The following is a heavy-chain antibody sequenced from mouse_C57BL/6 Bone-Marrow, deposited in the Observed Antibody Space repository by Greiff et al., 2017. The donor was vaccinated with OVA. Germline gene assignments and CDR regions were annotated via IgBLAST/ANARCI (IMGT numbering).Heavy chain of an antibody. Sequence: EVKLMESEGGLVQPGSSMTLSCTASGFTFSDYYMAWVRQVPEKGLEWVANINYDGSSTYYLDSLKSRFIISRDNAKNILYLQMSSLKSEDTATYYCARDRGNYYFDYWGQGTTLTVSS. J-gene: IGHJ2*01. V-gene: IGHV5-16*01. CDR1: GFTFSDYY. CDR2: INYDGSST. CDR3: ARDRGNYYFDY. D-gene: IGHD2-1*01.